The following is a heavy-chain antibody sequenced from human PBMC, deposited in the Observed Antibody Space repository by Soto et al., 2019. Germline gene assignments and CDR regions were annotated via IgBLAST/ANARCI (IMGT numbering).Heavy chain of an antibody. CDR3: ASRQISYYYDSSGHPFDY. CDR2: IYYSGST. V-gene: IGHV4-31*03. Sequence: TLSLTCTVSGGSISRGGYYWRWIRQHPGKGLEWIGYIYYSGSTYYNPSLKSRVTISVDTSKNQFSLKLSSVTAADTAVYYCASRQISYYYDSSGHPFDYWGQGTLVTVSS. CDR1: GGSISRGGYY. J-gene: IGHJ4*02. D-gene: IGHD3-22*01.